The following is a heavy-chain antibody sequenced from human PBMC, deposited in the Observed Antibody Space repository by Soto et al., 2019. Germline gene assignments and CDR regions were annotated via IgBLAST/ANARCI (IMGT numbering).Heavy chain of an antibody. CDR1: GFTFSSYG. J-gene: IGHJ4*02. Sequence: VGSLRLSCAASGFTFSSYGMHWVRQAPGKGLEWVAVIWYDGSNKYYADSVKGRFTISRDNSKNTLYLQMNSLRAEDTAVYYCARDSAVLRFFEWSFDYWGQGTLVTVSS. CDR3: ARDSAVLRFFEWSFDY. CDR2: IWYDGSNK. D-gene: IGHD3-3*01. V-gene: IGHV3-33*01.